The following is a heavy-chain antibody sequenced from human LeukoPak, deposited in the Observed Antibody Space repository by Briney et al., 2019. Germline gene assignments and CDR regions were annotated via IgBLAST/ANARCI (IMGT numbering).Heavy chain of an antibody. CDR2: ISWNGVTI. D-gene: IGHD6-19*01. Sequence: GGSLRLSCEVSRLIHEQYGMHWVRQAPGKGLEWVAGISWNGVTINYGDSVKGRFTISRDNAKSFLYLQMNSLRPEDTALYYCVKDISGWSYFDYWGQGTRVTVSP. CDR1: RLIHEQYG. V-gene: IGHV3-9*01. CDR3: VKDISGWSYFDY. J-gene: IGHJ4*02.